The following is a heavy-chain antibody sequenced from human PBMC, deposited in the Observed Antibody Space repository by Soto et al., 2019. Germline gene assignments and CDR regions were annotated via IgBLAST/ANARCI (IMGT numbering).Heavy chain of an antibody. CDR1: GFTFDDYA. J-gene: IGHJ4*02. CDR3: AKDYGSGSYYNDYFDY. Sequence: SLRLSCAASGFTFDDYAMHWVRQAPGKGLEWVSGISWNSGSIGYADSVKGRFTISRDNAKNSLYLQMNSLRAEDTALYYCAKDYGSGSYYNDYFDYWGQGTLVTVSS. D-gene: IGHD3-10*01. CDR2: ISWNSGSI. V-gene: IGHV3-9*01.